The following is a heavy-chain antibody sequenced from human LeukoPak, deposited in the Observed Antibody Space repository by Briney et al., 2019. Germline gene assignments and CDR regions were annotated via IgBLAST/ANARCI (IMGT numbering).Heavy chain of an antibody. CDR1: GFTFDYFA. V-gene: IGHV3-9*01. J-gene: IGHJ3*01. CDR3: VKDDGWFS. CDR2: INLNSVKT. Sequence: GGSLRLSCAASGFTFDYFAMHWVRQVPGKGLEWVSGINLNSVKTGYADSVKGRFTISRDNAKNFLYLQMNSLRAEDTALYYCVKDDGWFSWGQGTMVTVSS. D-gene: IGHD2-15*01.